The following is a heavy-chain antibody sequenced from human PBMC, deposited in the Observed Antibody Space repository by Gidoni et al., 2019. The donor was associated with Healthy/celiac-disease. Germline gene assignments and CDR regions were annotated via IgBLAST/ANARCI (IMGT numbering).Heavy chain of an antibody. Sequence: EVQLVESGGGLVKPGGSLRLSCAASGFTFSSYSMTWVRQAAGKGLEWVSSISSSSIYIYYANSVKGRFTISRDNAKNSLYLQMNSLRAEATAVYYCARVGPRDDFWSGYGYYFDYWGQGTLVTVSS. J-gene: IGHJ4*02. CDR1: GFTFSSYS. CDR2: ISSSSIYI. CDR3: ARVGPRDDFWSGYGYYFDY. V-gene: IGHV3-21*01. D-gene: IGHD3-3*01.